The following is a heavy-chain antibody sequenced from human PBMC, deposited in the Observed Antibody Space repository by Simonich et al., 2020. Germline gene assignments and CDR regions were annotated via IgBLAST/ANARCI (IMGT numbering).Heavy chain of an antibody. CDR2: IYYSGIT. J-gene: IGHJ4*02. Sequence: QVQLQESGPGLVKPSETLSLTGTVSGGSISSYYWSWLRQPPGKGLEWIGYIYYSGITNYNPSLKSRVTISVDTSKNQFSLKLSSVTAADTAVYYCARLPDYWGQGTLVTVSS. CDR3: ARLPDY. CDR1: GGSISSYY. V-gene: IGHV4-59*08.